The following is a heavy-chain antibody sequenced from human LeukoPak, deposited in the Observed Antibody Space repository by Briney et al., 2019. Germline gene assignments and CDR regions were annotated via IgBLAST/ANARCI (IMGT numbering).Heavy chain of an antibody. CDR2: INSDGSST. V-gene: IGHV3-74*01. Sequence: GGSLRLSCAASGFTVSSNYMSWVRQAPGEGLVWVSRINSDGSSTSYADSVKGRFTLSKDNAKNSLYLQMNSLRAEDTAIYYCARGGVRGVLLPVDYWGQGTLVTVSS. D-gene: IGHD3-10*01. J-gene: IGHJ4*02. CDR3: ARGGVRGVLLPVDY. CDR1: GFTVSSNY.